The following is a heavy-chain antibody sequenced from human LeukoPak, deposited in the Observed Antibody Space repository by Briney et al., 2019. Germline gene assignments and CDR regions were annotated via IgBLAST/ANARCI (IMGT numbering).Heavy chain of an antibody. CDR3: ARDSHGEDDYSNRNYYYYGMDV. V-gene: IGHV3-53*01. D-gene: IGHD4-11*01. CDR2: IYSGGST. CDR1: GFTVSSNY. Sequence: GGSLRLSCAASGFTVSSNYMSWVRQAPGKGLEWVSVIYSGGSTYYADSVKGRFTISRDNSKNTLYLQMNSLRAEDTAVYYCARDSHGEDDYSNRNYYYYGMDVWGQGTTVTVSS. J-gene: IGHJ6*02.